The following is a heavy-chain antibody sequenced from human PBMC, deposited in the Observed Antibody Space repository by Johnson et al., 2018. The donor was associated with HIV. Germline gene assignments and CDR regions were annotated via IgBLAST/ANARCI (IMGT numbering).Heavy chain of an antibody. CDR2: IHYDGSNK. D-gene: IGHD3-9*01. Sequence: QEKLVESGGGVVQPGGSLRLSCAASGFTFSSYGMHWVRQAPGKGLEWVAFIHYDGSNKYYADSVKGRFTISRDNSKNTMYLQMNSLRAEDTAVYYCAKDRNYDILSIWGQGTMLTVSS. CDR3: AKDRNYDILSI. CDR1: GFTFSSYG. J-gene: IGHJ3*02. V-gene: IGHV3-30*02.